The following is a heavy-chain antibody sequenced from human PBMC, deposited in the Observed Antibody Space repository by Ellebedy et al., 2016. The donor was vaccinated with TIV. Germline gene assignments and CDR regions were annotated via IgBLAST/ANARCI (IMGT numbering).Heavy chain of an antibody. D-gene: IGHD6-13*01. J-gene: IGHJ1*01. CDR3: AKEGGSSSWYRGYFQL. V-gene: IGHV3-33*06. CDR2: IWYDGSNK. CDR1: GFTFSGYG. Sequence: GESLKISCAASGFTFSGYGMYWVRQAPGMGLEWVAVIWYDGSNKYYADSVKGRFTISRDNSKNTLYLKMNSLRAEDTAVYYCAKEGGSSSWYRGYFQLWGQGTLVTVSS.